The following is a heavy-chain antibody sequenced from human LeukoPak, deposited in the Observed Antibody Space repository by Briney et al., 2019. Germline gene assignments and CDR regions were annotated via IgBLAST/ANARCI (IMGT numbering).Heavy chain of an antibody. D-gene: IGHD2-21*02. V-gene: IGHV3-23*01. Sequence: GGSLRLSCAASGLTFTSYGMSWVRQAPGKGLEWVSSISGSGGSTYYADSVKGRFIISRDNSKNTLFLQMNSLRAEDTAVYYCARGGYCGGDCYDYYFDYWGQGTLVTVSS. CDR1: GLTFTSYG. CDR2: ISGSGGST. J-gene: IGHJ4*02. CDR3: ARGGYCGGDCYDYYFDY.